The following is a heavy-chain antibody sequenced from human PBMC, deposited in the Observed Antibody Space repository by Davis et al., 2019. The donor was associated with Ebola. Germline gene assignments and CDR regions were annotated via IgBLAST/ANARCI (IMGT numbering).Heavy chain of an antibody. V-gene: IGHV1-58*02. J-gene: IGHJ4*01. D-gene: IGHD1-14*01. CDR1: GFTFSGSA. CDR2: IVLGSGNT. Sequence: AASVKVSCKASGFTFSGSAMQWVRQARGQVLDWMGWIVLGSGNTNYAQKFQGRVTITRDMSTSTSYLDLSNLRSEDTAVYYCAASAGTVGKFDYWAQGTLVTVSS. CDR3: AASAGTVGKFDY.